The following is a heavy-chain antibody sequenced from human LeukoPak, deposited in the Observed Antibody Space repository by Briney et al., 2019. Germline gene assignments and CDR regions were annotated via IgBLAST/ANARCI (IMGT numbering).Heavy chain of an antibody. CDR1: GYSINSGYY. J-gene: IGHJ4*02. V-gene: IGHV4-38-2*02. CDR3: ARQGAYSYGPDY. CDR2: IYHSGST. D-gene: IGHD5-18*01. Sequence: SETLSLTCTVSGYSINSGYYWGWIRQPPGKGLEWIGSIYHSGSTYYNPSLKSRVTISVDTSKNQFSLKLSSVTAADTAVYYCARQGAYSYGPDYWGQGTLVTVSS.